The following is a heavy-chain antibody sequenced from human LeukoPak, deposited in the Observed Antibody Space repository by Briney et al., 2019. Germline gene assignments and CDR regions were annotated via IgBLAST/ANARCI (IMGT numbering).Heavy chain of an antibody. J-gene: IGHJ4*02. CDR2: INHSGST. CDR3: ARATHYYDSSGYFYRKYYFDY. CDR1: GGSFSGYY. D-gene: IGHD3-22*01. V-gene: IGHV4-34*01. Sequence: SETLSLTCAVYGGSFSGYYWSWIRQPPGKGLEWIGEINHSGSTNYNPSLKSRATISVDTSKNQFSLKLSSVTAADTAVYYCARATHYYDSSGYFYRKYYFDYWGQGTLVTVSS.